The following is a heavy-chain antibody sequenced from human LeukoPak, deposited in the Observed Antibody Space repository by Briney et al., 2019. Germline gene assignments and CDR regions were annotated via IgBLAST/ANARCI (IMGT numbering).Heavy chain of an antibody. J-gene: IGHJ5*02. Sequence: PSETLSPTCTVSGYSISSGYYWGWIRQPPGKGLEWIGSIYHSGSTYYNPSLKSRVTISVHTSKNQFSLKLSSVTAADTAVYYCARDPSIWAENWFDPWGQGTLVTVSS. CDR1: GYSISSGYY. V-gene: IGHV4-38-2*02. CDR3: ARDPSIWAENWFDP. D-gene: IGHD2-21*01. CDR2: IYHSGST.